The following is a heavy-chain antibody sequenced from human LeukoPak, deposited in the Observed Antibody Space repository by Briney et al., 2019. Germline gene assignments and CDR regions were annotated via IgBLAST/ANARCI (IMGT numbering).Heavy chain of an antibody. Sequence: SETLSLTCTVSGGAISSYYCSCIRQPPGAGLEWIWYIYYRVSTNYKPSLKSRVTISVATSKTQSCLKLSSVTAADTAVYYCARAYDSSCYYYSLSGFDYWGQGTLVTVSS. J-gene: IGHJ4*02. V-gene: IGHV4-59*01. CDR3: ARAYDSSCYYYSLSGFDY. D-gene: IGHD3-22*01. CDR1: GGAISSYY. CDR2: IYYRVST.